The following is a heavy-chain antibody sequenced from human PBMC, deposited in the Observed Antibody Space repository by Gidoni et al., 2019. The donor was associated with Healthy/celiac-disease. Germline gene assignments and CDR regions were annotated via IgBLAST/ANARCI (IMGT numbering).Heavy chain of an antibody. D-gene: IGHD6-13*01. CDR2: ISSSSSYI. Sequence: EVQLVESRGGLVKPGGSLRLASAASGFTFSSYSMNWVRQAPGKGLEWFSSISSSSSYIYYADSVKGRFTISRDNAKNSLYLQMNSLRAEDTAVYYCARKVIGYSREEDYWGQGTLVTVSS. V-gene: IGHV3-21*01. CDR1: GFTFSSYS. J-gene: IGHJ4*02. CDR3: ARKVIGYSREEDY.